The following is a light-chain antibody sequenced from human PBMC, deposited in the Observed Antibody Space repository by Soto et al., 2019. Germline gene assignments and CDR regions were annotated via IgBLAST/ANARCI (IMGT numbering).Light chain of an antibody. J-gene: IGKJ4*01. CDR2: KAS. V-gene: IGKV1-5*01. CDR3: QQYNSY. Sequence: DIQMPQSPSTLSASIGDRVTITCRASQSISSWLAWYQQKPGKAPKVLISKASSLESGVPSRCSGNGSCTVFTRSISSLHPDDFSTYYCQQYNSYFGGGTKVEIK. CDR1: QSISSW.